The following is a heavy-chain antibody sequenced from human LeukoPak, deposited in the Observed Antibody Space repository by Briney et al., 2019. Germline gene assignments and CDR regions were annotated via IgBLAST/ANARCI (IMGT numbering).Heavy chain of an antibody. CDR3: AKDRTARHGMDV. CDR1: GFIFSNDA. Sequence: GRSLRLSCAASGFIFSNDAMHWVRQAPGKGLEWVAFIWFDGSNKHYADSVKGRFTISRDNSEDTLYLQMNSLRAEDTALYYCAKDRTARHGMDVWGQGTTVTVSS. V-gene: IGHV3-30*02. CDR2: IWFDGSNK. J-gene: IGHJ6*02. D-gene: IGHD5-18*01.